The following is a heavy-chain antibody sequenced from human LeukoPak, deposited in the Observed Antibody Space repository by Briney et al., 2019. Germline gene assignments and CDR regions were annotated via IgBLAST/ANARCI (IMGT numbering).Heavy chain of an antibody. D-gene: IGHD3-10*01. J-gene: IGHJ4*02. CDR1: GGSFSGYY. CDR3: ARGTMVRGVRFVY. Sequence: PSETLSLTCAVYGGSFSGYYWSWIRQPPGKGLEWIGEINHSGSTNYNPSLKSRVTISVDTSKNQFSLKLSSVTAADTAVYYCARGTMVRGVRFVYWGQGTLVTVSS. V-gene: IGHV4-34*01. CDR2: INHSGST.